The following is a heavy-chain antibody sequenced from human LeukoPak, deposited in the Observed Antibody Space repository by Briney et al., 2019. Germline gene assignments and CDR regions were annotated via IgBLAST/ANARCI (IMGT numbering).Heavy chain of an antibody. CDR3: ARLAPRSDY. Sequence: SETLSLTCTVSGGSISSYYWSWIRQPPGKGLEWIGEINHSGSTNYNPSLKSRVTISVDTSKNQFSLKLSSVTAADTAVYYCARLAPRSDYWGQGTLVTVSS. V-gene: IGHV4-34*01. J-gene: IGHJ4*02. CDR2: INHSGST. CDR1: GGSISSYY.